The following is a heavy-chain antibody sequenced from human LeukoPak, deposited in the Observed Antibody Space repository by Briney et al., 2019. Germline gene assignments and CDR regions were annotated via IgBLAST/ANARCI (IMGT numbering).Heavy chain of an antibody. CDR2: IIPILGIA. D-gene: IGHD2-2*01. V-gene: IGHV1-69*02. CDR1: GGTFSSYT. Sequence: GSSVKVSCKAFGGTFSSYTISWVRQAPGQGLEWMGRIIPILGIANYAQKFQGRVTITADKSTSTAYMELSSLRSEDTAVYYCARAKQGYCSSTSCPRSFDPWGQGTLVTVSS. CDR3: ARAKQGYCSSTSCPRSFDP. J-gene: IGHJ5*02.